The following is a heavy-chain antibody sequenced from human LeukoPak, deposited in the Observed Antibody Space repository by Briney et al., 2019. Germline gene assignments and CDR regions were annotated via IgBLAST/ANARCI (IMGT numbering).Heavy chain of an antibody. CDR3: ARDVRMAAAGHWFDP. Sequence: PSETLSLTCTVSGGSISSYYWSWIRQPPGKGLEWIGYIYYSGSTNYNPSLKSRVTISVDTSKNQFSLKLSSVTAADTAVYYCARDVRMAAAGHWFDPWGQGTLVTVSS. J-gene: IGHJ5*02. CDR2: IYYSGST. CDR1: GGSISSYY. V-gene: IGHV4-59*01. D-gene: IGHD6-13*01.